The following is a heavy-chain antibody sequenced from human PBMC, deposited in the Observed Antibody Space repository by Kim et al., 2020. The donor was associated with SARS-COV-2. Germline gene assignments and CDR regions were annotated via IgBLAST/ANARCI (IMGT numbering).Heavy chain of an antibody. V-gene: IGHV1-2*06. CDR3: ARSPAYGDYPNWFDP. D-gene: IGHD4-17*01. CDR1: GYTFTGYY. Sequence: ASVKVSCKASGYTFTGYYMHWVRQAPGQGLEWMGRINPNSGGTNYAQKFQGRVTMTRDTSISTAYMELSRLRSDDTAVYYCARSPAYGDYPNWFDPWGQGTLVTVSS. J-gene: IGHJ5*02. CDR2: INPNSGGT.